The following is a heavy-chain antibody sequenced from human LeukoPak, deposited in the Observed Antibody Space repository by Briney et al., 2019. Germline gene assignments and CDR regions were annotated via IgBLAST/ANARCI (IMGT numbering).Heavy chain of an antibody. Sequence: PGGSLRLSCAASGFTFSSYSMNWVRQAPGKGLEWIGYIYYSGSTDYNPSLKSRVTISVDTSKSQFSLKLTSVTAADTAVYYCARHEAGGRSNWYNAFDIWGQGTMVTVSS. J-gene: IGHJ3*02. CDR1: GFTFSSYS. V-gene: IGHV4-59*08. CDR3: ARHEAGGRSNWYNAFDI. CDR2: IYYSGST. D-gene: IGHD6-13*01.